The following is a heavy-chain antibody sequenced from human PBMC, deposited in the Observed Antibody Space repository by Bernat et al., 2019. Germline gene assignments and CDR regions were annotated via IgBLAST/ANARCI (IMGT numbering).Heavy chain of an antibody. D-gene: IGHD6-19*01. CDR1: GFTFSSYG. J-gene: IGHJ4*02. CDR2: IWYDGSNK. CDR3: ASEAGLVRYYFDY. V-gene: IGHV3-33*01. Sequence: QVQLVESGGGVVQPGRSLRLSCAASGFTFSSYGRHWVRQAPGKGLEWVAVIWYDGSNKYYPDSVKGRFTISRDNSKTRLYLKMNSLRAEDTAVYYCASEAGLVRYYFDYWGQGTLVTVSS.